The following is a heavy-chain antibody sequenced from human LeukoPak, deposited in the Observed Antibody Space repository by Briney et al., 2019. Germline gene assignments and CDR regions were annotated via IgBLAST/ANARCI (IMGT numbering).Heavy chain of an antibody. J-gene: IGHJ6*02. V-gene: IGHV3-33*01. CDR2: DGCNN. D-gene: IGHD6-19*01. CDR3: ARDLAVADVYFYYGMDV. Sequence: DGCNNYYADSVKGRLTISRENSKNTMYLQMNSLRAEDTAIYYCARDLAVADVYFYYGMDVWGQGTTVXV.